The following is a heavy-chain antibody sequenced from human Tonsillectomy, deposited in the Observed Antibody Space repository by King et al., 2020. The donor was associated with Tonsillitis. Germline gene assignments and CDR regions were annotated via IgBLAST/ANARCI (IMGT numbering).Heavy chain of an antibody. V-gene: IGHV3-30*18. J-gene: IGHJ4*02. Sequence: QLVQSGGGVVQPGRSLRLSCAASGFIFSSYGMHWVRQTPGKGLEWVALISHDGSNEYYADSVKGRFTISRDNSKKTLYLQMNSLRAEDTAVYYCAKESGLYDFWSGYFDYWGQGTLVTVSS. CDR2: ISHDGSNE. CDR3: AKESGLYDFWSGYFDY. D-gene: IGHD3/OR15-3a*01. CDR1: GFIFSSYG.